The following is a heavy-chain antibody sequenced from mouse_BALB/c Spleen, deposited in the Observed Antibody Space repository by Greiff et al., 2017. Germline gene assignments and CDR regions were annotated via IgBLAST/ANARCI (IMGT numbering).Heavy chain of an antibody. Sequence: EVKLMESGGGLVKPGGSLKLSCAASGFTFSSYAMSWVRQTPEKRLEWVASISSGGSTYYPDSVKGRFTISRDYARNILYLQMSSLKSEDTAMYYCARLYFDYWGQGTTLTVSS. J-gene: IGHJ2*01. CDR1: GFTFSSYA. CDR3: ARLYFDY. V-gene: IGHV5-6-5*01. CDR2: ISSGGST.